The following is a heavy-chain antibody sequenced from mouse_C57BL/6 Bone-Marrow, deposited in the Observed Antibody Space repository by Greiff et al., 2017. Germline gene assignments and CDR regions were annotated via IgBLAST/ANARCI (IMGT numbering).Heavy chain of an antibody. CDR1: GFTFTDYY. CDR2: IRNKANGYTT. Sequence: EVKLMESGGGLVQPGGSLSLSCAASGFTFTDYYMSWVRQPPGKALEWLGFIRNKANGYTTEYSASVKGRFTISRDNSQSILYLQMNALRAEDSATYYCARSNWGTFAYWGQGTLVTVSA. V-gene: IGHV7-3*01. D-gene: IGHD4-1*01. J-gene: IGHJ3*01. CDR3: ARSNWGTFAY.